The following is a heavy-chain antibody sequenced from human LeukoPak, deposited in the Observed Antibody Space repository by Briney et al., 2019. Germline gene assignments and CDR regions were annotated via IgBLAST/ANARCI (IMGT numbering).Heavy chain of an antibody. CDR1: GGTFSSYD. CDR3: AREASIAVAGTSYFVFDY. D-gene: IGHD6-19*01. V-gene: IGHV1-8*02. CDR2: MNPNSGNT. J-gene: IGHJ4*02. Sequence: GASVKVSCKASGGTFSSYDINWVRQATGQGLEWMGWMNPNSGNTGYAQKFQGRVTMTRNTSISTAYMELSSLRSEDTAVYYCAREASIAVAGTSYFVFDYWGQGTLVTVSS.